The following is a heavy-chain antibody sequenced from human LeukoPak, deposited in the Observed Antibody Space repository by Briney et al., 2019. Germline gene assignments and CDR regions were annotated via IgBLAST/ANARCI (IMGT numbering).Heavy chain of an antibody. D-gene: IGHD2-2*01. CDR1: GYTFIGYY. V-gene: IGHV1-2*02. J-gene: IGHJ4*02. CDR3: ARGHTIKAFDY. Sequence: ASVKVSCKASGYTFIGYYIHWVRQAPGQGLEWMGWINPNSGVTNCAQKFQGRVSMTRDTSITTTYMELTRLQSDDTAVFFCARGHTIKAFDYWGQGTLVTVSS. CDR2: INPNSGVT.